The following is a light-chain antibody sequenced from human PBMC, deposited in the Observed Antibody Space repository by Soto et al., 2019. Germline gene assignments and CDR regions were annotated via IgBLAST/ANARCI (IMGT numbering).Light chain of an antibody. CDR1: QSVLHSSNNENS. CDR3: QQYYTAIA. CDR2: RAS. V-gene: IGKV4-1*01. Sequence: DVVMTQSPDSLAVSLGERATINCKSSQSVLHSSNNENSLAWYQQKAGQRPKLLIYRASTRESGVPDRISGRGSGTDFTLTLISQQAQDVAVYYCQQYYTAIAFGQGTRLEIK. J-gene: IGKJ5*01.